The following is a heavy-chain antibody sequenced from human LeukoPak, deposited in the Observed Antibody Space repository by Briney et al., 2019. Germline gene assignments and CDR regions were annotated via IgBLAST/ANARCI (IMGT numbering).Heavy chain of an antibody. J-gene: IGHJ6*02. Sequence: GASVKVSCKASGGTFSSYAISWVRQAPGQGLEWMGRIIPILGIANYAQKFQGRVTITADKSTSTAYMELSSLRSEDTAVYYCARDRGYSYGPLYYYYGMDVWGQGTTVTVSS. V-gene: IGHV1-69*04. CDR1: GGTFSSYA. CDR3: ARDRGYSYGPLYYYYGMDV. CDR2: IIPILGIA. D-gene: IGHD5-18*01.